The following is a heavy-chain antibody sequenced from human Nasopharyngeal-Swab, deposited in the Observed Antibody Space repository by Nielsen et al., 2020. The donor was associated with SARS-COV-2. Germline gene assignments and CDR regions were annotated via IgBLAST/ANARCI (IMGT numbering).Heavy chain of an antibody. D-gene: IGHD2-2*01. CDR1: GYTFTGYY. J-gene: IGHJ6*02. V-gene: IGHV1-2*06. CDR3: ARGIVVVPAAMGGFHYYYYGMDV. CDR2: INPNSGGT. Sequence: ASVKVSCKASGYTFTGYYMHWVRQAPGQGLEWMGRINPNSGGTNYAQKFQGRVTMTRDTSISTAYMELSRLRSDDTAVYYCARGIVVVPAAMGGFHYYYYGMDVWGQGTTVTVSS.